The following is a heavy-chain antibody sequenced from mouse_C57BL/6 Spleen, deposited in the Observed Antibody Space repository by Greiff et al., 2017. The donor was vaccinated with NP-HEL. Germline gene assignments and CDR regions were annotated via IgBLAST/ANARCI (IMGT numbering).Heavy chain of an antibody. V-gene: IGHV1-69*01. D-gene: IGHD3-2*02. Sequence: QVQLQQPGAELVMPGASVKLSCKASGYTFTSYWMHWVKQRPGQGLEWIGEIDPSDSYTNYNQKFKGKSTLTVDKSSSTAYMQLSSLTSEDSAVYYCAVDSSGPFDYWGQGTTLTVSS. CDR3: AVDSSGPFDY. CDR1: GYTFTSYW. J-gene: IGHJ2*01. CDR2: IDPSDSYT.